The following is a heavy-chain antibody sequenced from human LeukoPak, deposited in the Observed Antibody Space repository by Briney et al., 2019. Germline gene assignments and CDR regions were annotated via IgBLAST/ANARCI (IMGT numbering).Heavy chain of an antibody. V-gene: IGHV3-30*03. Sequence: GGSLRLSCAASGFTSSSYGMHWVRQAPGKGLGWVAVISYDGSNKYYADSVKGRFTISRDNSKNTLYLQMNSLRAEDTAVHYCATNLWFGELYNGMDVWGKGTTVTVSS. CDR3: ATNLWFGELYNGMDV. CDR2: ISYDGSNK. D-gene: IGHD3-10*01. J-gene: IGHJ6*04. CDR1: GFTSSSYG.